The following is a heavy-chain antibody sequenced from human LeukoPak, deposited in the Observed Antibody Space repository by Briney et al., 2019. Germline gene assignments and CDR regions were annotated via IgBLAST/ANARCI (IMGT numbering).Heavy chain of an antibody. CDR1: GGTFSSYA. CDR3: ARARAMRAAFDI. CDR2: IIPIFGTA. V-gene: IGHV1-69*05. Sequence: SVKVSCKASGGTFSSYAISWVRQAPGQGLEWMGGIIPIFGTANYAQKFQGRVTITTDESTSTAYMELSSLRSGDTAVYYCARARAMRAAFDIWGQGTMVTVSS. J-gene: IGHJ3*02.